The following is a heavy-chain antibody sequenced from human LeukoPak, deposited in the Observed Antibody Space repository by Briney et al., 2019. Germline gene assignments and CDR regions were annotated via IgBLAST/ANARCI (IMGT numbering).Heavy chain of an antibody. V-gene: IGHV4-59*01. J-gene: IGHJ4*02. D-gene: IGHD3-22*01. Sequence: SETLSLTCTVSGGSISSYYWSWIRQPPGKGLEWIGYVYYSGSTNYNPSLKSRVTISVDTSKNQFSLKLSSVTAADTAVYYCARESGYYDSSGGWYFDYWGQGTLVTVPS. CDR2: VYYSGST. CDR1: GGSISSYY. CDR3: ARESGYYDSSGGWYFDY.